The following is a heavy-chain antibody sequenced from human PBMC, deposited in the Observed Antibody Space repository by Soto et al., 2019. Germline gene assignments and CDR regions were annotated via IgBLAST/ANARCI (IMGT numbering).Heavy chain of an antibody. D-gene: IGHD3-10*01. V-gene: IGHV4-39*01. CDR2: IYYSGST. CDR1: GGSISSSSYY. J-gene: IGHJ6*02. CDR3: AGILGSGSFPLYYYYYGMDV. Sequence: SETLSLTCTVSGGSISSSSYYFFCIRQPPGSGLEWIGSIYYSGSTYYNPSLKSRVTISVDTSKNQFSLKLSSVTAADTAVYYCAGILGSGSFPLYYYYYGMDVWGQGTTVTVSS.